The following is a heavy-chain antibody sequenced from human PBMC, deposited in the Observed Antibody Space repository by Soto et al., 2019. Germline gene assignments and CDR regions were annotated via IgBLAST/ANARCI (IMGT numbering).Heavy chain of an antibody. V-gene: IGHV4-59*01. CDR1: GGSISSYY. Sequence: PSETLSLTCTVSGGSISSYYWSWIRQPPGKGLAWSGYIYYSGSNNYNPSLKSRVTISVDTSQNQFSLKLSSVTAADTAVYYCARGIAAGNDAFDIWGQGTMVTVSS. J-gene: IGHJ3*02. D-gene: IGHD6-25*01. CDR3: ARGIAAGNDAFDI. CDR2: IYYSGSN.